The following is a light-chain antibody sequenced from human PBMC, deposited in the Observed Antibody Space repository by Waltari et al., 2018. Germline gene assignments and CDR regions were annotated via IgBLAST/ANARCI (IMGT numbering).Light chain of an antibody. CDR2: KAS. Sequence: DIQMTQFPSTLSVSVGDTVTITCRASQGISSRLAWSQQKPGKAPKLLIYKASSLQSGVPSRFSGSGSGTEFTLTISSLQPDDFATYYCQHYNTYLWTFGQGTKVEIK. CDR1: QGISSR. J-gene: IGKJ1*01. V-gene: IGKV1-5*03. CDR3: QHYNTYLWT.